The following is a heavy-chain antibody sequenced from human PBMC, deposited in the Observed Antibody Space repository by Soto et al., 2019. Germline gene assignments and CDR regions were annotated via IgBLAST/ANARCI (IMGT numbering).Heavy chain of an antibody. Sequence: ASVKVSCKAFGYTFTSYYMHWVRQAPGQGLEWVGIINPNGGSTSYTQNFQGRVTMTRDTSTSTVYMELSSLRSDDTAVYYCARGFYYGYFDYWGQGTLVTVSS. V-gene: IGHV1-46*03. CDR1: GYTFTSYY. CDR3: ARGFYYGYFDY. D-gene: IGHD1-26*01. CDR2: INPNGGST. J-gene: IGHJ4*02.